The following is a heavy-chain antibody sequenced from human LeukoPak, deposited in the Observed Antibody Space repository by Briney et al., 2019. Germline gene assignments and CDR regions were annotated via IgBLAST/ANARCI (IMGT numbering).Heavy chain of an antibody. CDR3: ARDLMVRGPMDV. CDR2: INPNSGGT. D-gene: IGHD3-10*01. Sequence: ASVKVSCKASGYTFTGYYMHWVRQAPGQGLEWMGWINPNSGGTNYAQNFRGRVTMTRDTSINTAYMELSRLRSDDTAVYYCARDLMVRGPMDVWGKGTTVTVSS. V-gene: IGHV1-2*02. J-gene: IGHJ6*03. CDR1: GYTFTGYY.